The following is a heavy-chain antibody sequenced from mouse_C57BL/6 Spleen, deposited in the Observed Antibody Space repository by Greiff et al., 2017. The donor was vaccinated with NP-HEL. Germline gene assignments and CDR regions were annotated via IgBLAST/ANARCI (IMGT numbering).Heavy chain of an antibody. J-gene: IGHJ3*01. CDR2: IYPGSGST. V-gene: IGHV1-55*01. CDR3: AGYYDYDAWFAY. CDR1: GYTFTSYW. D-gene: IGHD2-4*01. Sequence: QVQLQQSGAELVKPGASVKMSCKASGYTFTSYWITWVKQRPGQGLEWIGDIYPGSGSTNYNEKFKSKATLTVDTSSSTAYMQLSSLTSEDSAVYYVAGYYDYDAWFAYWGQGTLVTVSA.